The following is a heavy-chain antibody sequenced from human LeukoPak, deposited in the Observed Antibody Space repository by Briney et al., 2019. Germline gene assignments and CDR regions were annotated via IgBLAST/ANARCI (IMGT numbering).Heavy chain of an antibody. V-gene: IGHV1-18*01. D-gene: IGHD2-2*01. CDR1: GYTFTSYG. Sequence: ASVKVSCKASGYTFTSYGIGWVRQAPGQGLEWMGWISAYNGNTNYAQKLQGRVTMTTDTSTSTACMELRSLRSDDTAVYYCARVEDIVVVPAAWFDPWGQGTLVTVSS. J-gene: IGHJ5*02. CDR2: ISAYNGNT. CDR3: ARVEDIVVVPAAWFDP.